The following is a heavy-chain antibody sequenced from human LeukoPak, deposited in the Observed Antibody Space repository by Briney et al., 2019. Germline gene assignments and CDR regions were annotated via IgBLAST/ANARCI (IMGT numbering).Heavy chain of an antibody. J-gene: IGHJ5*02. D-gene: IGHD3-22*01. CDR3: ARPQGKYYYDSSGYYAP. CDR2: ISAYNGNT. Sequence: ASVKVSCKAFGYTFDTSSITWVRQAPGQGLEWMGWISAYNGNTNYAQKLQGRVTMTTDTSTSTAYMELRSLRSDDTAVYYCARPQGKYYYDSSGYYAPWGQGTLVTVSS. CDR1: GYTFDTSS. V-gene: IGHV1-18*01.